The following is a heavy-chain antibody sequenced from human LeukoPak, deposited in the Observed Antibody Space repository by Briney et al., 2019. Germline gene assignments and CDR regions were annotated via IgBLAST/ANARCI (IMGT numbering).Heavy chain of an antibody. CDR1: GFTFNNYA. J-gene: IGHJ3*01. Sequence: GGSLRLSCAAAGFTFNNYAMSWVRQAPGKGLEWVSSISGRGGSTYYADSVKGRFTISRDNSKDTLYQQMNSLRAEDTAVYYCAKDSGRYYDSSGYFGLWGQGTMVTVSS. CDR3: AKDSGRYYDSSGYFGL. D-gene: IGHD3-22*01. CDR2: ISGRGGST. V-gene: IGHV3-23*01.